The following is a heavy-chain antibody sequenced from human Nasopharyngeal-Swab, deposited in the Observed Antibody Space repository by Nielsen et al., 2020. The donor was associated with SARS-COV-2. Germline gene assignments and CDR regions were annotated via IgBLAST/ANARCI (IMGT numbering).Heavy chain of an antibody. J-gene: IGHJ5*02. D-gene: IGHD6-13*01. Sequence: SETLSLTCAVYGGSFSGYYWSWIRQPPGKGLEWIGEINHSGSTNYNPSLKSLVTISVDTSKNQFSLKLSSVTAADTAVYYCARRRALYSSSSFRFDPWGQGTLVTVSS. CDR3: ARRRALYSSSSFRFDP. CDR1: GGSFSGYY. CDR2: INHSGST. V-gene: IGHV4-34*01.